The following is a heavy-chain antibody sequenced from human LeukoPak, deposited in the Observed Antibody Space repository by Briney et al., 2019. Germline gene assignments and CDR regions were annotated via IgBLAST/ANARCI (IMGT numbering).Heavy chain of an antibody. CDR1: GYIFTGYY. CDR3: ARVTWASSGYYFDY. CDR2: INPNSGGT. V-gene: IGHV1-2*02. Sequence: ASVKVSCKASGYIFTGYYMHWVRQAPGQGLEWTGWINPNSGGTNYAQKFQGRVTMTRDTSISTAYMELSRLRSDDTAVYYCARVTWASSGYYFDYWGQGTLVTVSS. D-gene: IGHD3-22*01. J-gene: IGHJ4*02.